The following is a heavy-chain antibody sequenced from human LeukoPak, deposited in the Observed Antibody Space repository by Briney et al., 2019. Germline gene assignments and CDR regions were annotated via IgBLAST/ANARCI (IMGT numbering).Heavy chain of an antibody. Sequence: ASVKVSCKASGYTFTGYYMHWVRQAPGQGLEWMGWINPNSGGTNYAQKFRGRVTMTRDTSISTAYMELSRLRSDDTAVYYCARQFTRGGDSDAFDIWGQGTMVTVSS. CDR3: ARQFTRGGDSDAFDI. CDR1: GYTFTGYY. J-gene: IGHJ3*02. V-gene: IGHV1-2*02. CDR2: INPNSGGT. D-gene: IGHD2-21*02.